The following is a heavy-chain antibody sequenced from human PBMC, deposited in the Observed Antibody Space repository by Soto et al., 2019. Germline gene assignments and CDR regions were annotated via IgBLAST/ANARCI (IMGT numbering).Heavy chain of an antibody. J-gene: IGHJ4*02. Sequence: EVQLVESGGGLVQSGGSLRLSCAASGFTFSSYAMHWVRQAPGKGLEYVSAISSNGGSTYYANSVKGRFTISRDNSKNTLYLQMGSLRAEDMAVYYCARQGSGSYYFDYWGQGTLVTVSS. D-gene: IGHD2-15*01. V-gene: IGHV3-64*01. CDR2: ISSNGGST. CDR1: GFTFSSYA. CDR3: ARQGSGSYYFDY.